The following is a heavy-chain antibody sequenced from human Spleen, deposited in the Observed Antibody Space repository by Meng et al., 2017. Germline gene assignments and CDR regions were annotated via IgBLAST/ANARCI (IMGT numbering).Heavy chain of an antibody. J-gene: IGHJ4*02. CDR3: ASRRFLEWLRFGY. CDR2: INHSGST. V-gene: IGHV4-34*01. Sequence: QVQLQQWGAGLLKPSETLSVPCAVYGGSFSGYYWSWIRQPPGKGLEWIGEINHSGSTNYNPSLKSRVTISVDTSKNQFSLKLSSVTAADTAVYYCASRRFLEWLRFGYWGQGTLVTVSS. D-gene: IGHD3-3*01. CDR1: GGSFSGYY.